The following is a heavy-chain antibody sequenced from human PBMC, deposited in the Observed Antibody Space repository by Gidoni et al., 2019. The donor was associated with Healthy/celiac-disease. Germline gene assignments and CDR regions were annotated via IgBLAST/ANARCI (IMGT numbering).Heavy chain of an antibody. CDR1: GFSLSNARMG. D-gene: IGHD2-2*02. J-gene: IGHJ6*03. Sequence: QVTLKESGPVLVKPTETLTLTCTVSGFSLSNARMGVSWIRQPPGKALEWLAHIFSNDEKSYSTSLKSRLTISKDTSKSQVVLTMTNMDPVDTATYYCARSHCSSTSCYSDYYYYYMDVWGKGTTVTVSS. V-gene: IGHV2-26*01. CDR3: ARSHCSSTSCYSDYYYYYMDV. CDR2: IFSNDEK.